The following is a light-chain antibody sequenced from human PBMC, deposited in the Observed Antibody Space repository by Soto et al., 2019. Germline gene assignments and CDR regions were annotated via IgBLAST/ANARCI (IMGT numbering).Light chain of an antibody. CDR3: CSYAGSYTFERI. CDR1: SSDVGGSNF. Sequence: QSVLTQPRSVSGSPGQSVTISCSGTSSDVGGSNFVSWYQQHPGKATKLVIYDVNKRPSGASNRFSGSKSGNTAALTISGLHAEDEADYYCCSYAGSYTFERIFGGGTQLTVL. J-gene: IGLJ2*01. CDR2: DVN. V-gene: IGLV2-11*01.